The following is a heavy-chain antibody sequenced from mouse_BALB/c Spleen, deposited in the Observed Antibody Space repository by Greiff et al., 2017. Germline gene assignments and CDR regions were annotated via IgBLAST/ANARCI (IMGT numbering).Heavy chain of an antibody. CDR1: GFTFSNYW. Sequence: EVMLVESGGGLVQPGGSMKLSCVASGFTFSNYWMNWVRQSPEKGLEWVAEIRLKSNNYATHYAESVKGRFTISRDDSKSSVYLQMNNLRAEDTGIYYCTRDGNYPWFAYWGQGTLVTVSA. CDR3: TRDGNYPWFAY. CDR2: IRLKSNNYAT. J-gene: IGHJ3*01. V-gene: IGHV6-6*02. D-gene: IGHD2-1*01.